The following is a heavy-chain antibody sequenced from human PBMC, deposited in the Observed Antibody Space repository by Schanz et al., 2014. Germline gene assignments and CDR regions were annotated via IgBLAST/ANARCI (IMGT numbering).Heavy chain of an antibody. CDR1: GVSITNNY. Sequence: QVQLQESGPGLVKPSETLSLTCTISGVSITNNYWAWVRQPPGKGLEWIGFISSSGSALYNPSLKTRVTISXXXXKNQVSLNLRSVXXXXXXFYHCARELGREGGFDSWGQGTLVTVTS. V-gene: IGHV4-59*01. D-gene: IGHD6-6*01. CDR2: ISSSGSA. CDR3: ARELGREGGFDS. J-gene: IGHJ4*02.